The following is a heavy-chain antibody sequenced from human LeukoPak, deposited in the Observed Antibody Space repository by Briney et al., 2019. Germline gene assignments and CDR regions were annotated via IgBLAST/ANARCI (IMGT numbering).Heavy chain of an antibody. D-gene: IGHD3-3*01. CDR2: IRQDGGEK. V-gene: IGHV3-7*01. J-gene: IGHJ4*02. Sequence: GGSLRLSCAASGIRFTTHWMNWVRQAPGKGLEWVASIRQDGGEKKYVDSVKGRFTISRDLAQDSLFLQMNSLRAEDTAVYYCASAYASYDFWSGYENFDFWGQGTLVTVSS. CDR3: ASAYASYDFWSGYENFDF. CDR1: GIRFTTHW.